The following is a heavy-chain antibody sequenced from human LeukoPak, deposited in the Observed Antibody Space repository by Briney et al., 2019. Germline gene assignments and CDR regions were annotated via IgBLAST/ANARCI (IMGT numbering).Heavy chain of an antibody. CDR1: GFTFSSYS. D-gene: IGHD3-10*01. V-gene: IGHV3-21*01. CDR3: ARVDYYGSGSYPRYYYYYMDV. Sequence: GGSLRLSCAASGFTFSSYSMNWVRQAPGKGLEWVSSISSSSSYIYYADSVKGRFTISRDNAKNSLYLQMNSLRAEDTAVYYCARVDYYGSGSYPRYYYYYMDVWGKGTTVTISS. J-gene: IGHJ6*03. CDR2: ISSSSSYI.